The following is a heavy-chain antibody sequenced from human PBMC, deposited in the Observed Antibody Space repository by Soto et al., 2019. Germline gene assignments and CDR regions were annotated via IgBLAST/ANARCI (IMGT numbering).Heavy chain of an antibody. CDR3: ARVKITALFDY. CDR1: GGSFSGYY. Sequence: SETLSLTCAVYGGSFSGYYWTWIRQPPGTGQEWSGEINHSGSTNYNPSLKSRVTISVDTSKNQFSLKLTSVTAADTAVYYCARVKITALFDYWGQGTLVIVSS. CDR2: INHSGST. D-gene: IGHD3-10*01. J-gene: IGHJ4*02. V-gene: IGHV4-34*01.